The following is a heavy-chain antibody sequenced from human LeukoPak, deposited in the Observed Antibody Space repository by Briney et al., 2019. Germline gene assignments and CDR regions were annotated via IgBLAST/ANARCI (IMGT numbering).Heavy chain of an antibody. CDR1: GFTFSGYW. D-gene: IGHD3-22*01. Sequence: GGSLRLSCVASGFTFSGYWMHWVRQPPGKGLVWVSRIKSDGTMTNYADSVKGRFTISRDNSKNTLHLQMNSLRAEDTAIYYCAKQAYDSPRTDFDYWGQGTLVTVSS. V-gene: IGHV3-74*01. CDR2: IKSDGTMT. CDR3: AKQAYDSPRTDFDY. J-gene: IGHJ4*02.